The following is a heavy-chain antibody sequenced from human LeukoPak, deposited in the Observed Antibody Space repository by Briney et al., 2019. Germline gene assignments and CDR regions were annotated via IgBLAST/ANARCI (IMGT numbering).Heavy chain of an antibody. CDR2: LVYDGFYK. J-gene: IGHJ4*02. CDR1: GFTFSNYG. V-gene: IGHV3-30*18. Sequence: PGGSLRLSCAASGFTFSNYGMHWVRQAPGKGLEWVALLVYDGFYKYYADSVKGRFTISRDDSRNTLYLQLSSLRAEDTAVYYCAKADGSVAGPPSGHWGQGTLVTVSS. D-gene: IGHD6-19*01. CDR3: AKADGSVAGPPSGH.